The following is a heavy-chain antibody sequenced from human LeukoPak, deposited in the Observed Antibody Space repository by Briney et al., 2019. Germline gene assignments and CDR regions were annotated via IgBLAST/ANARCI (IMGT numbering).Heavy chain of an antibody. CDR2: INQDGTEK. J-gene: IGHJ6*03. Sequence: PGGSLRLSCAASGFTFTTYWMSWVRQLPGKGLEWVANINQDGTEKYYVDSVKGRFTISRDNAKNSLYLQMNSLRAEDTAVYYCARDGAAAGSDYYYYMDVWGKGTTVTVSS. CDR1: GFTFTTYW. CDR3: ARDGAAAGSDYYYYMDV. V-gene: IGHV3-7*01. D-gene: IGHD6-13*01.